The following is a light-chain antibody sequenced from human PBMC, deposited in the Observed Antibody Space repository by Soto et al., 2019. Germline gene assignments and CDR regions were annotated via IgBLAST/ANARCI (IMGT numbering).Light chain of an antibody. J-gene: IGKJ1*01. CDR3: RQAVQTPGA. V-gene: IGKV2-28*01. Sequence: IVVTQSPLSLPVILGEPASISFRSSQSLLHSNGFNYLAWYLPRTGQSPQLLIYMASSRAYGVPDRFSGSGSGTDFTLTITRAEDEDVGLYYCRQAVQTPGALGQGTKAESK. CDR1: QSLLHSNGFNY. CDR2: MAS.